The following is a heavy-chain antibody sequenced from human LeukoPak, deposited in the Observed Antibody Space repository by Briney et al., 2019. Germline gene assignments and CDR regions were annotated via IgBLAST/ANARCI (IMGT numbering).Heavy chain of an antibody. V-gene: IGHV4-38-2*02. D-gene: IGHD3-22*01. CDR1: GYSISSGYY. Sequence: PSETLSLTCAVSGYSISSGYYWGWIRQPPGKGLEWIGSIYHSGSPYYNPSLKSRVTISVDTSKNQFSLKLSPVTAADTAVYYCARDELGPNYYDSSGSGDYFDYWGQGTLVTVSS. CDR2: IYHSGSP. J-gene: IGHJ4*02. CDR3: ARDELGPNYYDSSGSGDYFDY.